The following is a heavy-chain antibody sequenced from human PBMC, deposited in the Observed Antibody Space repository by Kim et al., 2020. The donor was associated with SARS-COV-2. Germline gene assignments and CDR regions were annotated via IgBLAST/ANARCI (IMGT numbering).Heavy chain of an antibody. V-gene: IGHV4-34*01. D-gene: IGHD3-9*01. CDR1: GGSFSGYY. J-gene: IGHJ6*02. CDR3: ARGRSRYLGGMDV. Sequence: SETLSLTCAVYGGSFSGYYWSWIRQPPGKGLQWIGEINHSGSTNYNPSLKSRVTISVDTSKNQFSLKLSSVTAADTAVYYCARGRSRYLGGMDVWGQGTTVTVSS. CDR2: INHSGST.